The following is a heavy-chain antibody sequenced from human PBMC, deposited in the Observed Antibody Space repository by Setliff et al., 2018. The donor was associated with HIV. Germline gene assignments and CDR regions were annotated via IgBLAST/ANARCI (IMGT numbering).Heavy chain of an antibody. CDR3: ARASRWLFRTGTYYFDY. Sequence: GASVKVSCKASGNSFISHYIHWVRQVPGQGLDWMGIISPSDGSTVYTQKFQGRVTMTRDTSTSIVYMELSSLRSDDTAAYYCARASRWLFRTGTYYFDYWGQGTLVTVSS. D-gene: IGHD3-22*01. J-gene: IGHJ4*02. V-gene: IGHV1-46*01. CDR2: ISPSDGST. CDR1: GNSFISHY.